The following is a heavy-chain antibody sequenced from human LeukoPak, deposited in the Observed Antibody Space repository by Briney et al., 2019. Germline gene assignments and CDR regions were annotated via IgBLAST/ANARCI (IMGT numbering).Heavy chain of an antibody. CDR3: ARVDTSVYYYFDY. V-gene: IGHV4-39*01. CDR1: VGSISGIYYY. Sequence: PSETLSLTCTVSVGSISGIYYYWGWIRQPPGKGLEWIGSIYYSGSTYYNPSLKSRLTISVDTSKNQFSLKLSSVTAADTAVYYCARVDTSVYYYFDYWGQGTLVTVSS. CDR2: IYYSGST. D-gene: IGHD3-22*01. J-gene: IGHJ4*02.